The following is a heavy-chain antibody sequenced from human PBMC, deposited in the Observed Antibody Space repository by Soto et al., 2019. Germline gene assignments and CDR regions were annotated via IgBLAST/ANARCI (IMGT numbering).Heavy chain of an antibody. Sequence: QVQLEQSGAEVKKPGSSVKVSCKASGGPFSNDLVTWVRQAPGQGLEWMGRIIPLLSTSTYAQKFQGGLTITADRSTGTAYMELNSLRSEDTAVYYCARDSPIGSTFSGYDAIDYWGQGTRITVSS. CDR1: GGPFSNDL. D-gene: IGHD5-12*01. V-gene: IGHV1-69*08. CDR2: IIPLLSTS. J-gene: IGHJ4*02. CDR3: ARDSPIGSTFSGYDAIDY.